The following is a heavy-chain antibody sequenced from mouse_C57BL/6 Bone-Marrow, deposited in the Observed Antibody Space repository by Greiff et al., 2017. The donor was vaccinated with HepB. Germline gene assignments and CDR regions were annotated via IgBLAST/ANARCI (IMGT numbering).Heavy chain of an antibody. CDR2: IDPENGDT. CDR1: GFNIKDDY. D-gene: IGHD1-1*01. J-gene: IGHJ1*03. Sequence: VQLQQSGAELVRPGASVKLSCTASGFNIKDDYMHWVKQRPEQGLEWIGWIDPENGDTEYASKFQGKATITADTSSNTAYLQLSSLTSEDTAVYYCTSRITTVVVPWYVDVRGKGTTVTVSS. CDR3: TSRITTVVVPWYVDV. V-gene: IGHV14-4*01.